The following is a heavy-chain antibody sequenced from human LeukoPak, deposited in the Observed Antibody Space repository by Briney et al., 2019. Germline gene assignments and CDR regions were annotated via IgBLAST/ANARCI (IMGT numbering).Heavy chain of an antibody. CDR1: GGSFSGYY. J-gene: IGHJ6*03. CDR2: INHSGST. Sequence: SETLSLTCAVYGGSFSGYYWSWIRQPPGKGLEWIGEINHSGSTNYNPSLKSRVTISVDTSKNQFSLKLSSVTAADTAGYYCARGSPYYDFWSGYYVSPSYYYYMDVWGKGTTVTVSS. CDR3: ARGSPYYDFWSGYYVSPSYYYYMDV. D-gene: IGHD3-3*01. V-gene: IGHV4-34*01.